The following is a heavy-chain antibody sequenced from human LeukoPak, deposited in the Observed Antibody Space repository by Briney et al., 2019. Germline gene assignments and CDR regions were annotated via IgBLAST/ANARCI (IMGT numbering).Heavy chain of an antibody. D-gene: IGHD4/OR15-4a*01. Sequence: PGGSLRLSCAASGFTFSRYWMHWVRQAPGKGLMWVSRINSDGSATTYADFVKGRFTISRDNAKNTVYLQMNSLRVDDTAIYYCERDYGAWGQGTLVTVSS. V-gene: IGHV3-74*03. CDR3: ERDYGA. J-gene: IGHJ5*02. CDR1: GFTFSRYW. CDR2: INSDGSAT.